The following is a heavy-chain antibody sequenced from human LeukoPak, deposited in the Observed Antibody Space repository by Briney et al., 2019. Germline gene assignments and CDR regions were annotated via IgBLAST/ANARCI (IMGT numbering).Heavy chain of an antibody. CDR2: INHSGST. CDR1: GGSFSGYY. J-gene: IGHJ5*02. D-gene: IGHD3-10*01. CDR3: ARGGGRVRGVSRNWFDP. Sequence: PSETLSLTCAVYGGSFSGYYWSWIRQPPGKGLEWIGEINHSGSTNYNPSLKSRVTISVDTSKNQFSLKLSSVTAADTAVYYCARGGGRVRGVSRNWFDPWGQGTLVTVSS. V-gene: IGHV4-34*01.